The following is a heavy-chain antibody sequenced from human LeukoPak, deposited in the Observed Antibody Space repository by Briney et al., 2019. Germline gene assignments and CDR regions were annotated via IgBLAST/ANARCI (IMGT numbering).Heavy chain of an antibody. CDR1: GYTLTGYY. Sequence: ASVKVSCKASGYTLTGYYMHRVRQAPGQGPEWMGWISTSTGDTKYTQKFQGRVTLTTDTSTSTAYMELSSLRSDDTAVYYCARDDNYGIFVNVDYWGQGTLVTVSS. V-gene: IGHV1-2*02. CDR2: ISTSTGDT. D-gene: IGHD4-11*01. CDR3: ARDDNYGIFVNVDY. J-gene: IGHJ4*02.